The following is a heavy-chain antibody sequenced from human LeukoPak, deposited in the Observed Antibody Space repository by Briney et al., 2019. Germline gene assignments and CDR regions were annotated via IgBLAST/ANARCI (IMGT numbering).Heavy chain of an antibody. CDR3: ARKYCSSTSCYAGSIYFDY. CDR1: GGSISSGGYY. D-gene: IGHD2-2*01. CDR2: IYYSGST. Sequence: SETLSLTCTVSGGSISSGGYYWSWIRQLPGKGLEWIGYIYYSGSTYYNPSLKSRVTISVDTSKNQFSLKLSSVTAADTAVYYCARKYCSSTSCYAGSIYFDYWGQGTLVTVSS. V-gene: IGHV4-31*03. J-gene: IGHJ4*02.